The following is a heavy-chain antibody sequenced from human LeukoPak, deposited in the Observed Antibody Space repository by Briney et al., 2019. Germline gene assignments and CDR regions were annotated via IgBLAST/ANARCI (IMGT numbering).Heavy chain of an antibody. Sequence: SETLSLTCTVSGGSISSGGYYWSWIRQHPGKGLEWIGYIYYSGSTYYNPSLKSRVTISVDTSKNQFSLKLSSVTAADTAVYYCAGYDYDDQASFDYWGQGTLVTVSS. CDR2: IYYSGST. CDR3: AGYDYDDQASFDY. D-gene: IGHD4-17*01. V-gene: IGHV4-31*03. CDR1: GGSISSGGYY. J-gene: IGHJ4*02.